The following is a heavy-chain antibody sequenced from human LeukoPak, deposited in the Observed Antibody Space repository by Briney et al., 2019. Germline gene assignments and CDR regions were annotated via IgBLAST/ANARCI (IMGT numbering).Heavy chain of an antibody. CDR3: AKAGVSYAFEI. CDR1: GFSFSSYA. Sequence: GGSLRLSCAASGFSFSSYAMSWVRQAPGKGPQWVSGISDDSHSTYYGDSLRGRFTISRDNSKNTPYLQMNSPRVEDTAVYFCAKAGVSYAFEIWGQGTMVTVSS. CDR2: ISDDSHST. D-gene: IGHD1-26*01. J-gene: IGHJ3*02. V-gene: IGHV3-23*01.